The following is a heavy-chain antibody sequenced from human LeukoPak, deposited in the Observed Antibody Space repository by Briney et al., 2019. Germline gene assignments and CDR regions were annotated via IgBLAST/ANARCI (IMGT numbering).Heavy chain of an antibody. Sequence: GGSLRLSCAASGFTFDDVCMSWVRQAPGQGLEWVGRVKSKTHGGTTEYPAPVKGRFIISRDDSKNTLYLQMNSLKTEDTAVYYCTTERPYFDSWGQGTPVTVSS. J-gene: IGHJ4*02. V-gene: IGHV3-15*01. CDR1: GFTFDDVC. CDR2: VKSKTHGGTT. CDR3: TTERPYFDS.